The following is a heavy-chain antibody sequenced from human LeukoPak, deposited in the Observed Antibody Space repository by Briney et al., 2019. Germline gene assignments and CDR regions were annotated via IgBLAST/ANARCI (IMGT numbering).Heavy chain of an antibody. D-gene: IGHD3-22*01. CDR1: GGTFSSYA. V-gene: IGHV1-69*13. Sequence: ASVKVSCKASGGTFSSYAISWVRQAPGQGLEWMGGIIPIFGTANYAQKFQGRVTITADESTSTAYMELSRLRSDDTAVYYCARGRTMIVIALGYWGQGTLVTVSS. CDR2: IIPIFGTA. CDR3: ARGRTMIVIALGY. J-gene: IGHJ4*02.